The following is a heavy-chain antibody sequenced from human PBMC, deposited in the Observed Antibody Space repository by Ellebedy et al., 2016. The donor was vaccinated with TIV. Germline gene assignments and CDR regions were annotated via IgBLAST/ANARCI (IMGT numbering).Heavy chain of an antibody. J-gene: IGHJ4*02. CDR2: INQDVSEK. D-gene: IGHD5-24*01. CDR1: GFTFSSYW. CDR3: ARGEGWIDN. Sequence: GESLKISCAASGFTFSSYWMSWVRQAPGKGLEWVANINQDVSEKYYVDSVKGRFTISRDNAKNSLYLQMNSLRAEDTAVYFCARGEGWIDNWGQGTLVTVSS. V-gene: IGHV3-7*04.